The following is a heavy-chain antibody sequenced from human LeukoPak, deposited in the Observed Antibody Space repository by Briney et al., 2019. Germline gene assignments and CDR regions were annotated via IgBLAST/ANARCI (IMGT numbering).Heavy chain of an antibody. CDR3: AKNTKPTMITPDC. D-gene: IGHD4-23*01. V-gene: IGHV3-23*01. Sequence: GGSLRLSCTASGFAFSSYWMSWVSQAPGRGLEWVSAISGSGGSTYYADSVKGRFTISRDNSKNTLYLQMNSLRSEDTAIYYCAKNTKPTMITPDCWGQGTLVTVSS. CDR1: GFAFSSYW. CDR2: ISGSGGST. J-gene: IGHJ4*02.